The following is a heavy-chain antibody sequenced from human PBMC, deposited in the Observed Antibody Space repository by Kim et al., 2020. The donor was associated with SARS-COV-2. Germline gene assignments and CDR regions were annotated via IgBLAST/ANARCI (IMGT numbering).Heavy chain of an antibody. D-gene: IGHD3-10*01. CDR2: ISSDGTQK. V-gene: IGHV3-30*04. J-gene: IGHJ4*02. CDR1: GFAFSDSP. CDR3: ATDWAAFSSGTYVFDF. Sequence: GGSLRLSCATSGFAFSDSPLHWVRQSPGTGLEWVALISSDGTQKNYANSVRGRFTISRDISKRTLFLQMNSLRPEDTAVYYCATDWAAFSSGTYVFDFWGRGTLVPLPS.